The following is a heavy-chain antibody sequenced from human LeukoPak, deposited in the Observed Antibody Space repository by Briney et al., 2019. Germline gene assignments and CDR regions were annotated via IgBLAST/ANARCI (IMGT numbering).Heavy chain of an antibody. CDR3: TTEKRAAAGTPYYYYYYYMDV. V-gene: IGHV3-23*01. Sequence: GGSLRLSCAASGFTFSSYAMSWVRQAPGKGLEWVSVISGSGGNTYYADSVKGRFTFSRDNSKNTLYLQMNSLRAEDTAVYYCTTEKRAAAGTPYYYYYYYMDVWGKGTTVTVSS. J-gene: IGHJ6*03. D-gene: IGHD6-13*01. CDR1: GFTFSSYA. CDR2: ISGSGGNT.